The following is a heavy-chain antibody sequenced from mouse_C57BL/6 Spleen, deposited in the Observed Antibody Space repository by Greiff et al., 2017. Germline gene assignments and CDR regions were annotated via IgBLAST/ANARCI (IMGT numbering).Heavy chain of an antibody. D-gene: IGHD1-1*01. J-gene: IGHJ3*01. CDR1: GYTFTSYW. Sequence: QVQLQQPGAELVMPGASVKLSCKASGYTFTSYWMHWVKQRPGQGLEWIGEIDPSDSYTNYNQKFKGKSTLTVDKSSSTAYMQLSSLTSEDSAVYYCARGITTVGASPFAYWGQGTLVTVSA. V-gene: IGHV1-69*01. CDR3: ARGITTVGASPFAY. CDR2: IDPSDSYT.